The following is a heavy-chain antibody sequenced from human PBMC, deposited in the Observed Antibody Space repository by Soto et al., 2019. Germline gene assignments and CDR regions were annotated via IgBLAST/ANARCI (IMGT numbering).Heavy chain of an antibody. CDR2: IYYSGTT. CDR1: GGSISSSGYY. V-gene: IGHV4-39*07. J-gene: IGHJ5*02. D-gene: IGHD3-22*01. Sequence: SETLSLTCTCSGGSISSSGYYGGWIRQPPGKGLEWIGSIYYSGTTYYNPSLKSRVTISVDTSKNQFSMKLSSVTAADTAVYYCARAPDSSGFILANWFDPWGQGTLVTVSS. CDR3: ARAPDSSGFILANWFDP.